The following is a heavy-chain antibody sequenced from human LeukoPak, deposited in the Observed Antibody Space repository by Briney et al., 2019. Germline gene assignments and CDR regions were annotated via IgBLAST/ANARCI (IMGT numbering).Heavy chain of an antibody. D-gene: IGHD6-13*01. CDR1: GGTFSSYA. Sequence: SVKVSCKASGGTFSSYAISWVRQAPGQGLEWMGGIVPIFGTANYAQKFQGRVTITADESTSTAYMELSSLRSEDTAVYYCARDGYSSSWYRGGLDYWGQGTLVTVSS. J-gene: IGHJ4*02. CDR3: ARDGYSSSWYRGGLDY. V-gene: IGHV1-69*13. CDR2: IVPIFGTA.